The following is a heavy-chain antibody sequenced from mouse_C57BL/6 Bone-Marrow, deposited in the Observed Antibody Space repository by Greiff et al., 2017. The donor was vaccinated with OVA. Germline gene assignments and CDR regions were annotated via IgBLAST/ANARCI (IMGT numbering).Heavy chain of an antibody. V-gene: IGHV1-19*01. D-gene: IGHD2-3*01. J-gene: IGHJ3*01. CDR1: GYTFTDYY. CDR2: INPYNGGT. CDR3: ASLYDGYFFAY. Sequence: VQLQQSGPVLVKPGASVKMSCKASGYTFTDYYMNWVKQSHGKSLEWIGVINPYNGGTSYNQKFKGKATLTVDKSSSTAYMELNSLTSEDSAVYDCASLYDGYFFAYWGQGTLVTVSA.